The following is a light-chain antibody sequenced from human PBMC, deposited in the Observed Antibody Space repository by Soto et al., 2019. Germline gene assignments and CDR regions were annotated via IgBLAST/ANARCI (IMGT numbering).Light chain of an antibody. CDR1: QSVSSKY. V-gene: IGKV3-20*01. CDR3: QHYNSYSEA. CDR2: GTS. J-gene: IGKJ1*01. Sequence: EIVLTQSPGTLSLSPGERATLSCRASQSVSSKYLAWYQQKPGQAPRVLIYGTSIRASGVPERFSGGGSGTDFTLTITRLEPEDFAVYYCQHYNSYSEAFGQGTKVELK.